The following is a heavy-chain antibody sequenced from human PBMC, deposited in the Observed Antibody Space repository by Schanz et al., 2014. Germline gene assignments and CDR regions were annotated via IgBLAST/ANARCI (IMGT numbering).Heavy chain of an antibody. CDR1: GFIFSSYG. CDR2: MSYDGSIK. D-gene: IGHD2-2*01. CDR3: AKDSTHIDIVLVPTAIDY. V-gene: IGHV3-30*02. J-gene: IGHJ4*02. Sequence: QLVGSGGGLIQPGGSLRLSCAASGFIFSSYGLHWVRQAPGKGLEWVAAMSYDGSIKYYGDSVKGRFTISRDNSKNTLYLHMNTLRSEDTAVYYCAKDSTHIDIVLVPTAIDYWGQGTLVTVSS.